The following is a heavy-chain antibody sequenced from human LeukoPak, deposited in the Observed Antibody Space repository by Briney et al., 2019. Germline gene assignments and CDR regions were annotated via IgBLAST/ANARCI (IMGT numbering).Heavy chain of an antibody. CDR2: ISGSGGST. CDR3: AKDNSGSYLEYFQH. D-gene: IGHD1-26*01. J-gene: IGHJ1*01. V-gene: IGHV3-23*01. Sequence: PGGSLRLSCAASGFTFSSYAMSWVRQAPGKGLEWVSAISGSGGSTYYADSVKGQFTISRDNSKNTLYLQMNSLRAEDTAVYYCAKDNSGSYLEYFQHWGQGTLVTVSS. CDR1: GFTFSSYA.